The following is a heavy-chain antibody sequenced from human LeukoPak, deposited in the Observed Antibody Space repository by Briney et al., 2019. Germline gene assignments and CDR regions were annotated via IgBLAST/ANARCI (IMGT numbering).Heavy chain of an antibody. D-gene: IGHD2-15*01. CDR2: IYHDGNI. V-gene: IGHV4-30-2*01. J-gene: IGHJ3*02. CDR1: GDSINSGGNS. Sequence: PSETLSLTCAVSGDSINSGGNSWSWIRQPPGKGLEWIGFIYHDGNIYVSPALKSRVTISVERAKNQFSLSVISVTAADTALYFCARANCSGEGCPPPAGFDIWGPGTMVTVSS. CDR3: ARANCSGEGCPPPAGFDI.